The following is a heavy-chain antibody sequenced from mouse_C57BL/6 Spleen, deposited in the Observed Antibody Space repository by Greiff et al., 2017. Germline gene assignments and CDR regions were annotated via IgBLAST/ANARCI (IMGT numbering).Heavy chain of an antibody. Sequence: EVKLMESGGGLVQPGGSLSLSCAASGFTFTDYYMSWVRQPPGKALEWLGFIRNKANGYTTEYSASVKGRFTISRDNSQSILYLQMNALRAEDSATYYCARYDYSSSYVGYWGQGTTLTVSS. V-gene: IGHV7-3*01. CDR2: IRNKANGYTT. CDR3: ARYDYSSSYVGY. CDR1: GFTFTDYY. D-gene: IGHD1-1*01. J-gene: IGHJ2*01.